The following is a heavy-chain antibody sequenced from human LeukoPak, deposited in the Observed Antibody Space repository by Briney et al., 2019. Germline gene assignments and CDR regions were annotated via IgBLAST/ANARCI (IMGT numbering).Heavy chain of an antibody. CDR1: GVSISNYY. CDR2: VYYSGSS. Sequence: SETLSLTCTVSGVSISNYYWSWIRQPPGKGLEWIGYVYYSGSSNYSPSLKSRVTMSVDTSKNLFSLKLSSVTAADTAVYHCVRQFGSGSLIDYWGQGTLVTVSS. J-gene: IGHJ4*02. V-gene: IGHV4-59*08. D-gene: IGHD3-10*01. CDR3: VRQFGSGSLIDY.